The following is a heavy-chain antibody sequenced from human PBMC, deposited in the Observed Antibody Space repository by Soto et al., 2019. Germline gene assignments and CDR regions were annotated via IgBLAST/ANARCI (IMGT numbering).Heavy chain of an antibody. V-gene: IGHV3-13*01. CDR1: GFTFSSYD. CDR2: IGTAGDT. J-gene: IGHJ3*02. D-gene: IGHD3-16*02. CDR3: ARATIWGSYHLDAFDI. Sequence: GRPMRLSCAASGFTFSSYDMHWVRQATGKGLEWVSAIGTAGDTYYPGSVKGRFTISRENAKNSLYLQMNSLRAGDTAVYYCARATIWGSYHLDAFDIWGQGTMVTVSS.